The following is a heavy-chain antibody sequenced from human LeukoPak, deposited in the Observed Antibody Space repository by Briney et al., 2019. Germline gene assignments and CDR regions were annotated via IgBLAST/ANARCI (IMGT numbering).Heavy chain of an antibody. V-gene: IGHV3-23*01. CDR1: GFTFSSYA. J-gene: IGHJ4*02. CDR3: AKNAEWELPEYYFDY. CDR2: ISGSGGTT. Sequence: PGGSLRLSCAASGFTFSSYAMSWVRQAPGKGLEWVSTISGSGGTTYYADSVKGRFTISRDNSKNTLYLQMNSLRAEDTAIYYCAKNAEWELPEYYFDYWGQGTLVTVPS. D-gene: IGHD1-26*01.